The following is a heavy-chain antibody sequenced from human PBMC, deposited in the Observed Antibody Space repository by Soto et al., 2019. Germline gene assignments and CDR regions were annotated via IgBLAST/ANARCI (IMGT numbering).Heavy chain of an antibody. J-gene: IGHJ4*02. V-gene: IGHV4-30-4*01. CDR1: GGSISSGDYY. D-gene: IGHD2-2*02. CDR2: IYYSGST. CDR3: ARARPAVVVPAAILDY. Sequence: SETLSLTCTVSGGSISSGDYYWSWIRQPPGKGLEWIGYIYYSGSTYYNPSLKSRVTISVDTSKNQFSLKLSSVTAADTAVYYCARARPAVVVPAAILDYWGQGTLVTVSS.